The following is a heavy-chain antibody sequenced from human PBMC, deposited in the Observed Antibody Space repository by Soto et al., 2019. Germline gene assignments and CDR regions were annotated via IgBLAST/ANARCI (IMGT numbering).Heavy chain of an antibody. Sequence: PSETLSLTCTVSGGSISSYYWSWIRQPPGKGLEWIGYIYYSGSTNYNPSLKSRVTISVDTSKNQFSLKLSSVTAADTAVYYCARDLDGEMATIQFDYWGQGTLVTVSS. CDR1: GGSISSYY. D-gene: IGHD5-12*01. V-gene: IGHV4-59*12. J-gene: IGHJ4*02. CDR3: ARDLDGEMATIQFDY. CDR2: IYYSGST.